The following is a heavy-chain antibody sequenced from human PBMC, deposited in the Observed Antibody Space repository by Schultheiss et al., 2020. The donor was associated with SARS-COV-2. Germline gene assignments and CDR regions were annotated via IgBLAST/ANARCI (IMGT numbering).Heavy chain of an antibody. CDR3: ARPSVVTARSWYFDL. D-gene: IGHD2-21*02. CDR1: GFTFSSYW. J-gene: IGHJ2*01. CDR2: ISGSGVGT. Sequence: GGSLRLSCAASGFTFSSYWMSWVRQAPGKGLEWVAGISGSGVGTFYGDSVRGRFTISRDNSKNTLYLQMNSLRAEDTAVYYCARPSVVTARSWYFDLWGRGTLVTVSS. V-gene: IGHV3-23*01.